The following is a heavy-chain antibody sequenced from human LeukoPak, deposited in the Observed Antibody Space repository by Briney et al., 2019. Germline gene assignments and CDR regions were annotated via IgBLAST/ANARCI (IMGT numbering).Heavy chain of an antibody. J-gene: IGHJ4*02. V-gene: IGHV3-7*04. CDR2: IKQDGSEK. CDR1: GFTFSSYW. Sequence: PGGSLRLSCAASGFTFSSYWMSWVRQAPGKGLEWVANIKQDGSEKYYVDSVKGRFTISTDNAKNSLYLQMNSLRAEDTAVYYCARALYYYGSGSYTYFDYWGQGTLVTVSS. CDR3: ARALYYYGSGSYTYFDY. D-gene: IGHD3-10*01.